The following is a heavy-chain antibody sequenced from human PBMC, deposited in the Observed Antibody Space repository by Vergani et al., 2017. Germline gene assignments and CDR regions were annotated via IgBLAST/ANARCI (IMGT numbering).Heavy chain of an antibody. Sequence: QVQLQESGPGLVKPSQTLSLTCTVSGGSISSGGYYWGWIRQPPGKGLEWIGSIYYSGSTYYNPSLKSRVTISVDTSKNQFSLKLSSVTAADTAVYYCARSRGRLRSLGYYYMDVWGKGTTVTVSS. CDR2: IYYSGST. D-gene: IGHD3-10*01. J-gene: IGHJ6*03. V-gene: IGHV4-39*01. CDR1: GGSISSGGYY. CDR3: ARSRGRLRSLGYYYMDV.